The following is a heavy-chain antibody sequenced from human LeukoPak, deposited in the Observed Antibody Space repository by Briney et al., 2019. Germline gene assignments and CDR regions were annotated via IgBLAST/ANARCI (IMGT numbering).Heavy chain of an antibody. CDR3: ARDRCSSTSCYTDDAFDI. CDR1: GGTFISYA. D-gene: IGHD2-2*02. J-gene: IGHJ3*02. V-gene: IGHV1-69*05. Sequence: ASVKVSCKASGGTFISYAISWVRQAPGQGLEWMGGIVPIFGAANYAQKFQGRVTITTDESTSTAYMELSSLRSEDTAVYYCARDRCSSTSCYTDDAFDIWGQGTMVTVSS. CDR2: IVPIFGAA.